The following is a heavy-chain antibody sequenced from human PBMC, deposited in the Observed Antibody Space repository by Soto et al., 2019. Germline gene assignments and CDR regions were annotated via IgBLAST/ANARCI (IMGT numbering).Heavy chain of an antibody. V-gene: IGHV1-2*02. CDR3: ARDYCSGGSCYPNWFDP. D-gene: IGHD2-15*01. CDR1: GYTFTGYY. J-gene: IGHJ5*02. Sequence: GTSVKVSCKASGYTFTGYYMHWVRQAPGQGFEWMGWINPNSGGTNYAQKFQDRVTMTRDTSTSTVYMELSSLRSEDTAVYYCARDYCSGGSCYPNWFDPWGQGTLVTVSS. CDR2: INPNSGGT.